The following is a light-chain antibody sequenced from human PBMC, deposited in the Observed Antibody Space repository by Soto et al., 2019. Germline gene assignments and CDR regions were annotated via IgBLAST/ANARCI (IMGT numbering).Light chain of an antibody. CDR3: SSWTTTSTGV. V-gene: IGLV2-14*01. CDR1: SSDVGGYNY. Sequence: QSVLTQPASVSGSPGQSITISCTGTSSDVGGYNYVSWFQQHPGKAPKVLIFEVSNRPSGVSNRFSGSKSGNTASLTISGLQAEDEGEYYCSSWTTTSTGVFGGGTKLTVL. J-gene: IGLJ3*02. CDR2: EVS.